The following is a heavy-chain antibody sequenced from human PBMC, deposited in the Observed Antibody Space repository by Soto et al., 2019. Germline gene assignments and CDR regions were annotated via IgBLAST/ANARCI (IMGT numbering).Heavy chain of an antibody. CDR3: AIGSGYPIFDY. V-gene: IGHV1-8*02. J-gene: IGHJ4*02. CDR1: GGTFSSYA. Sequence: ASVKVSCKASGGTFSSYAISWVRQAPGQGLEWMGGIIPIFGNTGYAQKFQGRVTMTRNTSISTAYMELSSLRSDDTAVYYCAIGSGYPIFDYWGQGTLVTVSS. D-gene: IGHD3-22*01. CDR2: IIPIFGNT.